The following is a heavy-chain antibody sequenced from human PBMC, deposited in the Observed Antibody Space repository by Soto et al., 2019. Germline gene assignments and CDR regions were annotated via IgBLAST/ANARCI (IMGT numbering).Heavy chain of an antibody. CDR1: GGSISSGDYY. J-gene: IGHJ5*02. CDR3: ARRYSSSPNWFDP. Sequence: TLSLTCTVSGGSISSGDYYWSWIRQPPGKGLEWIGYIYYSGSTYYNPSLKSRVTISVDTSKNQFSLKLSSVTAADTAVYYCARRYSSSPNWFDPWGQGTLVTVSS. V-gene: IGHV4-30-4*01. D-gene: IGHD6-6*01. CDR2: IYYSGST.